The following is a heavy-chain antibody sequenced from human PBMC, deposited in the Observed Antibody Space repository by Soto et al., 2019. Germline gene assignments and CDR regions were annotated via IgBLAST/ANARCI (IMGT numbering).Heavy chain of an antibody. J-gene: IGHJ3*02. D-gene: IGHD5-12*01. Sequence: GGSLRLSCAASGFTFSNAWMSWVRQAPGKGLEWVGRIKSKTDGGTTDYAAPVKGRFTISRDDSKNMLYLQMNSLKTEDTAVYYCTAKAFGYSGYDDAFDIWGQGTMVTVSS. CDR1: GFTFSNAW. CDR3: TAKAFGYSGYDDAFDI. CDR2: IKSKTDGGTT. V-gene: IGHV3-15*01.